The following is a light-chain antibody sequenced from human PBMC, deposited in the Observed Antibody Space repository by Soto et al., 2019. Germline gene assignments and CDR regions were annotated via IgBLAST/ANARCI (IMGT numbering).Light chain of an antibody. CDR2: GAS. Sequence: ERVMTQSPATLSVSPGERATLSCRASQSVSSNLAWYQQKPGQAPRLLIYGASTRATGIPSRFSGSGSGTEFTLTISSLQSEDFALYYCQQYNNWPPYTFGQGTKLEIK. V-gene: IGKV3-15*01. CDR3: QQYNNWPPYT. J-gene: IGKJ2*01. CDR1: QSVSSN.